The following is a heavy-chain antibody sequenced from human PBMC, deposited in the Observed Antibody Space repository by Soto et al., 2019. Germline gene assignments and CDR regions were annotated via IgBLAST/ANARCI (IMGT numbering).Heavy chain of an antibody. CDR2: IWYDGSNK. V-gene: IGHV3-33*01. J-gene: IGHJ4*02. D-gene: IGHD3-10*01. CDR1: GFTFSSYG. CDR3: ARDLYGSGIGERYVV. Sequence: QVQLVESGGGVVQPGRSLRLSCAASGFTFSSYGMHWVRQAPGKGLEWVAVIWYDGSNKYYADSVKGRFTISRDNSKNTLYLQMNSLRAEDTAVYYCARDLYGSGIGERYVVWGQGTLVTVSS.